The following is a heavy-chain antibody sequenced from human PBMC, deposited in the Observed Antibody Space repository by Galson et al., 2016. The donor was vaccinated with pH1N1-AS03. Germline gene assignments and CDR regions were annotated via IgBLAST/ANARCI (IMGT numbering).Heavy chain of an antibody. CDR1: GFTFSGYA. J-gene: IGHJ5*02. CDR3: AKGGIYNREGLGGS. V-gene: IGHV3-23*01. CDR2: VSTNGRRT. Sequence: SLRLSCAASGFTFSGYAMNWVRQAPGKGLEWVSGVSTNGRRTFHADSVKGRFTISRDNSKNTLYLQMNSQRVEDAAVYYCAKGGIYNREGLGGSWGQGTLVAVSS. D-gene: IGHD2/OR15-2a*01.